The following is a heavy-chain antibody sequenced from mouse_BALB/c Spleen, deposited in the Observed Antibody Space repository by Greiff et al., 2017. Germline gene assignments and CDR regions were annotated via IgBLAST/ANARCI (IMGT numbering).Heavy chain of an antibody. D-gene: IGHD2-1*01. CDR3: ARDRDGNYVNYFDY. Sequence: EVKLVESGGGLVQPGGSLKLSCAASGFTFSSYGMSWVRQTPDKRLELVATINSNGGSTYYPDSVKGRFTISRDNAKNTLYLQMSSLKSEDTAMYYCARDRDGNYVNYFDYWGQGTTLTVSS. V-gene: IGHV5-6-3*01. CDR1: GFTFSSYG. J-gene: IGHJ2*01. CDR2: INSNGGST.